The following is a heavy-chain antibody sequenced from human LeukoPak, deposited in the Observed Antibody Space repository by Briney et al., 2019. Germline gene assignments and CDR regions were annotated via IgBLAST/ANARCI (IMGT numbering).Heavy chain of an antibody. CDR1: GFTFSSYE. V-gene: IGHV3-48*03. CDR2: ISSSGSTI. CDR3: ASTDGSGSSFDY. D-gene: IGHD3-10*01. Sequence: PGGSLRLSCAASGFTFSSYEMNWVRQAPGKGLEWVSYISSSGSTIYYADSVKGRFTISRDNAKNSLYLQMNSLRAEDTAVYYCASTDGSGSSFDYWGQGTLVTVSS. J-gene: IGHJ4*02.